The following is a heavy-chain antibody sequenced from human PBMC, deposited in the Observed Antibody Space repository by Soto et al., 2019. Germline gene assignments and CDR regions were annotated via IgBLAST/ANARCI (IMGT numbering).Heavy chain of an antibody. D-gene: IGHD2-21*02. CDR3: ARGRDCGGDCPNWFDP. CDR2: IYSGGST. Sequence: EVQLVESGGGLVQPGGSLRLSCAASGFTVSSNYMSWVRQAPGKGLEWVSVIYSGGSTYYEDSVKGRFTISRHNSKNTLYLQMTSLRAEDTAVYYCARGRDCGGDCPNWFDPWGKGTLVTVSS. CDR1: GFTVSSNY. J-gene: IGHJ5*02. V-gene: IGHV3-53*04.